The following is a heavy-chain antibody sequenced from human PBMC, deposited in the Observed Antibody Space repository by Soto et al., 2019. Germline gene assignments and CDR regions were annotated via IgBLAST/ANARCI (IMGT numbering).Heavy chain of an antibody. CDR3: AKGDYYGSGSSYYFDY. Sequence: VQLLESGGGLVQPGGSLRLSCAASGFTFSSYAMSWVRQAPGKGLEWVSAISGSGGSTYYADSVKGRFTISRDNSKNTLYLQMNSLRAEDTAVYYCAKGDYYGSGSSYYFDYWGQGTLVTVSS. J-gene: IGHJ4*02. D-gene: IGHD3-10*01. V-gene: IGHV3-23*01. CDR2: ISGSGGST. CDR1: GFTFSSYA.